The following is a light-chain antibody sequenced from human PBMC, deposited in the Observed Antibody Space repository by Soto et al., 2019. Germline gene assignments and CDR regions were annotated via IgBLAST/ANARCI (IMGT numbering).Light chain of an antibody. CDR3: QKYNSLPL. Sequence: DIPMTQSPSSLSASVGDRVTITCRASQGISNYIAWYQQKPGKAPKLLISAASTLQSGVPSRFSGSGSGTDFTLTIRSLQPEDVATYSCQKYNSLPLFGPGTKVDIK. V-gene: IGKV1-27*01. CDR1: QGISNY. J-gene: IGKJ3*01. CDR2: AAS.